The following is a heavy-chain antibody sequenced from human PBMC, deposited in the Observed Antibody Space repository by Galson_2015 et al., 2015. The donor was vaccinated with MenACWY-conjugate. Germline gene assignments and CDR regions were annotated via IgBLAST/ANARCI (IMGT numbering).Heavy chain of an antibody. Sequence: SLRLSCAASGFTFSDYYMSWIRQAPGKGLEWVSYISSSSSYTNYADSVKGRFTISRDNAKNSLYLQMNSLRAEDTAVYYCARGMGTLNWYFDLWGRGTLVTVSS. D-gene: IGHD4-23*01. V-gene: IGHV3-11*06. CDR2: ISSSSSYT. CDR1: GFTFSDYY. CDR3: ARGMGTLNWYFDL. J-gene: IGHJ2*01.